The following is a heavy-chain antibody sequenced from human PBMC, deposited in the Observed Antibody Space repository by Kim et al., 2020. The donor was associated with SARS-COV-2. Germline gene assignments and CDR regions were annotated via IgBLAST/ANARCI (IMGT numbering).Heavy chain of an antibody. J-gene: IGHJ4*02. CDR2: ISYDGSNK. CDR1: GFTFSSYA. D-gene: IGHD6-13*01. Sequence: GGSLRLSCAASGFTFSSYAMHWVRQAPGKGLDWVALISYDGSNKYYADSVKGRFTISRDNSKNTLYLQMNSLRAEDTAVYYCARGKGMAAGGDFWGQGTLVTVSS. CDR3: ARGKGMAAGGDF. V-gene: IGHV3-30-3*01.